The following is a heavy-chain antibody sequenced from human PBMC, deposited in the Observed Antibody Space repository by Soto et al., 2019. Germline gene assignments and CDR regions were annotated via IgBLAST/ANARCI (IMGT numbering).Heavy chain of an antibody. Sequence: GESLKISCKGSGYSFTSYWIGWVRQMPGKGLEWMGIIYPGDSDTRYSPSFQGQVTISADKSISTAYLQWSSLKASDTAMYYCERNRPHSGSVEKGGRAFDIWGQGTMVTVSS. CDR3: ERNRPHSGSVEKGGRAFDI. D-gene: IGHD1-1*01. CDR1: GYSFTSYW. CDR2: IYPGDSDT. J-gene: IGHJ3*02. V-gene: IGHV5-51*01.